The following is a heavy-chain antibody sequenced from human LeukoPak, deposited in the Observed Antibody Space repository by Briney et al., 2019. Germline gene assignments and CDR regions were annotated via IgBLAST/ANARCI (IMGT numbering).Heavy chain of an antibody. CDR3: TRVTYYYDNSGYFHFDS. J-gene: IGHJ4*02. Sequence: GGSLRLSCTTSGFTFGDYAMSWVRQAPGKGLEWVSFIRRQAHGGTTEYAASVKGRFSSSRDDSKSIAYLQMNSLKTEDTAVYFCTRVTYYYDNSGYFHFDSWGQGSLVTVSS. V-gene: IGHV3-49*04. CDR2: IRRQAHGGTT. D-gene: IGHD3-22*01. CDR1: GFTFGDYA.